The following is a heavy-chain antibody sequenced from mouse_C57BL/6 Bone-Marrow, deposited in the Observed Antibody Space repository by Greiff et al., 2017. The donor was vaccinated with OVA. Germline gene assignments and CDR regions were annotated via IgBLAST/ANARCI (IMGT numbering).Heavy chain of an antibody. CDR2: ISYDGSN. J-gene: IGHJ3*01. CDR1: GYSITSGYY. Sequence: VQLQQSGPGLVKPSQSLSLTCSVTGYSITSGYYWNWIRQFPGNKLEWMGYISYDGSNNYNPSLKNRISITRDTSKNQFFLKLNSVTTEDTATYYCARVYLFAYWGQGTLVTVSA. V-gene: IGHV3-6*01. CDR3: ARVYLFAY. D-gene: IGHD5-5*01.